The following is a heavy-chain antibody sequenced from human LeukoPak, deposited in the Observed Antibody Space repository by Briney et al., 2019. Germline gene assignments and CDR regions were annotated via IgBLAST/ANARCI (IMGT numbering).Heavy chain of an antibody. CDR1: GGSISSGSYY. J-gene: IGHJ5*02. D-gene: IGHD6-13*01. CDR3: ARHARKRQQLVHVNRWFDP. CDR2: IYTSGST. V-gene: IGHV4-61*02. Sequence: SETLSLTCTVSGGSISSGSYYWSWIRQPAGKGLEWIGRIYTSGSTNYNPSLKSRVTISVDTSKNQFSLKLSSVTAADTAVYYCARHARKRQQLVHVNRWFDPWGQGTLVTVSS.